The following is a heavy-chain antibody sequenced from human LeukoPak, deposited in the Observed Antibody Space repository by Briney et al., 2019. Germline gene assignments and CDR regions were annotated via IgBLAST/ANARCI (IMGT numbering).Heavy chain of an antibody. CDR1: GGSFSGYY. D-gene: IGHD6-19*01. CDR2: IYHSGSS. CDR3: ARGTLYRGWSYYLDF. J-gene: IGHJ4*02. V-gene: IGHV4-34*01. Sequence: SETLSLTCAVYGGSFSGYYWSWIRQPPGKGLEWIGSIYHSGSSYYNPSLKSRVTISVDTSKNQFSLKLSSVTAADTAMYYCARGTLYRGWSYYLDFWGQGSQVTVSS.